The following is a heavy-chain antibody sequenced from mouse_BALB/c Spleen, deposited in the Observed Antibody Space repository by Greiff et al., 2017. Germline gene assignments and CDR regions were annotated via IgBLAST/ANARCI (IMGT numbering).Heavy chain of an antibody. Sequence: VQLKQSGPELVKPGASVKISCKASGYTFTDSNMHWVKQSHGKSLEWIGYIYPYNGGTGYNQKFKSKATLTVDNSSSTAYMELRSLTSEDSAVYYCARDGNYGCAYWGQGTLVTVSA. CDR2: IYPYNGGT. CDR1: GYTFTDSN. CDR3: ARDGNYGCAY. J-gene: IGHJ3*01. D-gene: IGHD2-1*01. V-gene: IGHV1S29*02.